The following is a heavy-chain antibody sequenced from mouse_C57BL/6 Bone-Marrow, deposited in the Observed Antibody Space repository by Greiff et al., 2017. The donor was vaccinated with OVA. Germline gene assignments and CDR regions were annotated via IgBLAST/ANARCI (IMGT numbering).Heavy chain of an antibody. V-gene: IGHV1-61*01. CDR3: ARYLCGYFDD. D-gene: IGHD5-1*01. CDR2: IYPSDSET. Sequence: QVQLQQPGAELVRPGSSVKLSCKASGYTFTSYWMDWVKQRPGQGLEWIGNIYPSDSETHYNQKFKDKATLTVDKSSSTAYMQLSSLTSEDSAVYYCARYLCGYFDDWGQGTTLTVSS. CDR1: GYTFTSYW. J-gene: IGHJ2*01.